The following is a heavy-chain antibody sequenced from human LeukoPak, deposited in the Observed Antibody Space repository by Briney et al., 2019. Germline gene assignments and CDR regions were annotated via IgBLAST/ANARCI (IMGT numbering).Heavy chain of an antibody. CDR3: ARSDDYYDSSGYYYGIPDAFDI. D-gene: IGHD3-22*01. CDR1: GYTFTDYY. CDR2: IIPIFGTA. Sequence: SVKVSCKASGYTFTDYYIHWVRQAPGQGLEWMGGIIPIFGTANYAQKFQGRVTITADKSTSTAYMELSSLRSEDTAVYYCARSDDYYDSSGYYYGIPDAFDIWGQGTMVTVSS. J-gene: IGHJ3*02. V-gene: IGHV1-69*06.